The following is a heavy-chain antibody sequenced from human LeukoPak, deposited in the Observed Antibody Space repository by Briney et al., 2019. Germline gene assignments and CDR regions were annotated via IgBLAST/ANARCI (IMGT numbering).Heavy chain of an antibody. CDR1: DGSFSGYY. J-gene: IGHJ5*02. D-gene: IGHD1-1*01. Sequence: PSETLSLTCAGYDGSFSGYYWSWIRQPPGKGLEWIGEINHSGSTNYNPSLKSRVTISVDTSKNQFSLKLSSVTAADTAVYYCARGLATRYRGEFDPWGQGTLVTVSS. CDR3: ARGLATRYRGEFDP. V-gene: IGHV4-34*01. CDR2: INHSGST.